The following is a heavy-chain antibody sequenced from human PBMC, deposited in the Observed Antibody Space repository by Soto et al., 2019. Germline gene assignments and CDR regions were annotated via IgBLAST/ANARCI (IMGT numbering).Heavy chain of an antibody. CDR1: GGTFSSYA. D-gene: IGHD3-10*01. V-gene: IGHV1-69*06. CDR3: ARGPTYYYGSGSEIGP. Sequence: SVKVSCKASGGTFSSYAISWVRQAPGQGLEWMGGIIPIFGTANYAQKFQGRVTITADKSTSTAYMELSSLRSEDTAVYYCARGPTYYYGSGSEIGPWGQGTLVTVSS. CDR2: IIPIFGTA. J-gene: IGHJ5*02.